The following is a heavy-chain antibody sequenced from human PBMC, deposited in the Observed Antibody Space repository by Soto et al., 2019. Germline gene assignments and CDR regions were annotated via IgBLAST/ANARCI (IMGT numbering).Heavy chain of an antibody. J-gene: IGHJ6*02. CDR3: ARDRYYYDSSGPGYYYGMDV. Sequence: ASVKVSCKASGYTFTGYYMHWVRQAPGQGLEWMGWINPNSGGTNYAQKFQGWVTMTRDTSISTAYMELSRLRSDDTAVYYCARDRYYYDSSGPGYYYGMDVWGQGTTVTVSS. CDR1: GYTFTGYY. CDR2: INPNSGGT. D-gene: IGHD3-22*01. V-gene: IGHV1-2*04.